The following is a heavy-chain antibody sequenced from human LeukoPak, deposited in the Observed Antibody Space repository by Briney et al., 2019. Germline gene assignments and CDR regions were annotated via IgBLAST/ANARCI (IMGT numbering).Heavy chain of an antibody. Sequence: PSETLSLTCTVSGGSISSVDDSWSWVRQPPGKGLEWVGYIYYSGSTYYNPSLKSRVTISLDTSKNQFSLKLSSVTAADTAVYYCARNRMYYDMDVWGKGTTVTVSS. J-gene: IGHJ6*03. CDR1: GGSISSVDDS. V-gene: IGHV4-30-4*08. D-gene: IGHD1-14*01. CDR2: IYYSGST. CDR3: ARNRMYYDMDV.